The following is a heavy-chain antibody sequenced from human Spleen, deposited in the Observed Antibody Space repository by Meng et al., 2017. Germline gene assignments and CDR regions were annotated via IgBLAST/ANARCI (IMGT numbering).Heavy chain of an antibody. Sequence: GESLKISCAASGFTFSSYSMNWVRQAPGKGLEWVSSISSSSSYIYYADSVKGRFTISRDNAKNSLYLQMNNLRAEDTAVYYCAKIGVTFDAFDIWGQGTMVTVSS. V-gene: IGHV3-21*01. CDR2: ISSSSSYI. D-gene: IGHD2-21*02. CDR1: GFTFSSYS. CDR3: AKIGVTFDAFDI. J-gene: IGHJ3*02.